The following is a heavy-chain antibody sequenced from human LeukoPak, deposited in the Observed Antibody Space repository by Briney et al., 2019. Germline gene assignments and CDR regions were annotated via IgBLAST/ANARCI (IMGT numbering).Heavy chain of an antibody. CDR3: ARGIAVAARGGYYYGMDV. D-gene: IGHD6-19*01. J-gene: IGHJ6*02. CDR2: ISYDGSNK. CDR1: GFTFSSYA. Sequence: PGRSLRLSCAASGFTFSSYAMHWVRQAPGKGLEWVAVISYDGSNKYYADSVKGRFTISRDNSKNTLYLQMNSLRAEDTAVYYCARGIAVAARGGYYYGMDVWGQGTTVTVSS. V-gene: IGHV3-30-3*01.